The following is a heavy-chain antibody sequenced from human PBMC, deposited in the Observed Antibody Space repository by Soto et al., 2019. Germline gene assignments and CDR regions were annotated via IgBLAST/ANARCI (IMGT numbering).Heavy chain of an antibody. CDR1: GYTCTSYG. J-gene: IGHJ4*02. CDR2: FNPGNDNT. D-gene: IGHD6-25*01. V-gene: IGHV1-3*01. CDR3: ARGGYSDSRNYLAY. Sequence: SVKVSCKASGYTCTSYGINWVVGARLLWLEWMGCFNPGNDNTEYSQQGQGRVIIDRDTYSCTAYMKLSSLRPEDTAVYSWARGGYSDSRNYLAYWRLETLVAISS.